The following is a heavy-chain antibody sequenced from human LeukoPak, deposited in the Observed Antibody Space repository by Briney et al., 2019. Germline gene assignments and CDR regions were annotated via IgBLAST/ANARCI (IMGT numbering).Heavy chain of an antibody. CDR2: ISWNSGSI. CDR3: AKDGSSSWQGDFDY. Sequence: GGSLRPSCAASGFTFDDYAMHWVRQAPGKGLEWVSGISWNSGSIGYADSVKGRFTISRDNAKNSLYLQMNSLRAEDTALYYCAKDGSSSWQGDFDYWGQGTLVTVSS. V-gene: IGHV3-9*01. CDR1: GFTFDDYA. D-gene: IGHD6-13*01. J-gene: IGHJ4*02.